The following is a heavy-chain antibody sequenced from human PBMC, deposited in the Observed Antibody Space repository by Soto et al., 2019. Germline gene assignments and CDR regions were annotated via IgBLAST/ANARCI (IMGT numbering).Heavy chain of an antibody. V-gene: IGHV1-2*04. CDR3: ATSWRIRDAFDI. CDR2: INPNSGGT. J-gene: IGHJ3*02. Sequence: SVKVSCKASGYTFTGYYMHWVRQAPGQGLEWMGCINPNSGGTNYAQKFQGWVTMTRDTSISTAYMELSRLRSDDMAVYYCATSWRIRDAFDIWGQGTMVTVSS. CDR1: GYTFTGYY. D-gene: IGHD6-13*01.